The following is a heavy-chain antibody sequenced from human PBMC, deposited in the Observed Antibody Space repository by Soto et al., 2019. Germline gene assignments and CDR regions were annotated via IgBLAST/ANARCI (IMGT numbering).Heavy chain of an antibody. J-gene: IGHJ6*02. D-gene: IGHD5-18*01. CDR1: GFTFSSYA. CDR3: ARGKLVDTTMIPRHYYGMAV. Sequence: QVQLVESGGGVGQPGRSLRLSCAASGFTFSSYAMHWVRQAPGKGLEWVAVISYDGSNKYYADSVKGRFTISRDNSKNTLYLQKNSQRAEDTAVYYCARGKLVDTTMIPRHYYGMAVWAQRTTVTVSS. V-gene: IGHV3-30-3*01. CDR2: ISYDGSNK.